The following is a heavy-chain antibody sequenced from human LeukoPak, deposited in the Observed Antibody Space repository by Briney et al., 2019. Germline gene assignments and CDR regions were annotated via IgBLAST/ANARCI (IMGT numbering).Heavy chain of an antibody. CDR3: ARGYCSSTSCYAWFDR. D-gene: IGHD2-2*01. CDR2: INPSGGST. J-gene: IGHJ5*02. V-gene: IGHV1-46*01. CDR1: GYTFSLYY. Sequence: ASVKVSCKASGYTFSLYYMHWVRQAPGQGLEWMGTINPSGGSTHYAQRFQGRVTMTRDTSTSTVYMELSSLRSEDTAVYYCARGYCSSTSCYAWFDRWGQRTLVTVSS.